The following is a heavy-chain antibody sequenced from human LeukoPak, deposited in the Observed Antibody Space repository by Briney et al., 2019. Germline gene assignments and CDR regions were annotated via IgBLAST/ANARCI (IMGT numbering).Heavy chain of an antibody. CDR1: GYAFTSYY. CDR2: INPNSGDT. V-gene: IGHV1-2*02. Sequence: VSVKVSCKASGYAFTSYYIQWVRQAPGQGLECMGWINPNSGDTHFARNFQDTVTMTRDTSITTVYMSLTRLTSADTAVYYCARGPLINSRGRHAHFDFWGQGTGVTVSS. J-gene: IGHJ4*02. D-gene: IGHD3-22*01. CDR3: ARGPLINSRGRHAHFDF.